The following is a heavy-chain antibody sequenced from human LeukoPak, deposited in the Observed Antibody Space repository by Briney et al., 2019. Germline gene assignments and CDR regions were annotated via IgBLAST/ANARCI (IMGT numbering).Heavy chain of an antibody. CDR1: GGSISSYY. CDR3: ARLCDYDSLYSFDY. J-gene: IGHJ4*02. V-gene: IGHV4-59*08. Sequence: SETLSLTCTVSGGSISSYYWSWIRQPPGKGLEWIGYIYYSGSTNYNTSLKSRVTISVDTSKNQFSLKLSSVTAADTAVYYCARLCDYDSLYSFDYWGRGTVVSVSS. CDR2: IYYSGST. D-gene: IGHD3-16*01.